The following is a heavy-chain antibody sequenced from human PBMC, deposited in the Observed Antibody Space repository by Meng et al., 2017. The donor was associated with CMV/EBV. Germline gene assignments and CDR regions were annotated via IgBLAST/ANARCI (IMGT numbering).Heavy chain of an antibody. D-gene: IGHD3-22*01. Sequence: GESLKISCAASGFTFSSYCMNWVRQAPGRGLEGVSSISSSSSYIYYTDAVKGRFTISRDNAKNSLYLQMNSLRAEDTAVYYCARDVYYYDSSGYYIDYWGQGTLVTVSS. CDR3: ARDVYYYDSSGYYIDY. V-gene: IGHV3-21*01. CDR1: GFTFSSYC. J-gene: IGHJ4*02. CDR2: ISSSSSYI.